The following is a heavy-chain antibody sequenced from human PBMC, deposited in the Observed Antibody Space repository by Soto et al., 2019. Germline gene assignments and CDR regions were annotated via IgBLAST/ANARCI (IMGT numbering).Heavy chain of an antibody. V-gene: IGHV3-33*01. CDR3: ARDPGPQKLVFAFDI. CDR2: IYYDGSNK. J-gene: IGHJ3*02. CDR1: GFTFSSYG. D-gene: IGHD1-1*01. Sequence: GGSLRLSCAASGFTFSSYGMHWVRQAPGKGLEWVAIIYYDGSNKYYADSVKGRFTISRDNSKNTLYLQMNSLRAEDTAVYYCARDPGPQKLVFAFDIWGQGTLVTVSS.